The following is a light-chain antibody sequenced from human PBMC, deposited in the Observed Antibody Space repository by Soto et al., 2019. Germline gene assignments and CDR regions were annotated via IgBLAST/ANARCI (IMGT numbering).Light chain of an antibody. CDR1: QSINTY. J-gene: IGKJ1*01. V-gene: IGKV1-39*01. CDR2: GAT. CDR3: QQSYSTPWT. Sequence: DIQMTQSPSSLSASVGDRVTISCRASQSINTYLNWYQQKPGRAPKLLMHGATTLQSGVPSRFSGSGSGTDFTLTISGLQNEDFATYYCQQSYSTPWTFGQGTKVDIK.